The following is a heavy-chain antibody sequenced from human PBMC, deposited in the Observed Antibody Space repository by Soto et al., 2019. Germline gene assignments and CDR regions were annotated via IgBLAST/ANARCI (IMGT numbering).Heavy chain of an antibody. CDR1: GFTFDDYA. D-gene: IGHD3-3*01. V-gene: IGHV3-9*01. J-gene: IGHJ4*02. CDR2: ISWNSGSI. CDR3: AKLVTYYDFWSGSSG. Sequence: EVQLVESGGGLVQPGRSLRLSCAASGFTFDDYAMHWVRQAPGKGLEWVSGISWNSGSIGYADSVKGRFTISRDNAKNSLYLQMNSLRAEDTALYYCAKLVTYYDFWSGSSGWGQGTLVTVSS.